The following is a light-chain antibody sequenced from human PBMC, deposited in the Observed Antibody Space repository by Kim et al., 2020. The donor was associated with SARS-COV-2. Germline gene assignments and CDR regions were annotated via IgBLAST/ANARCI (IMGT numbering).Light chain of an antibody. CDR2: DAS. CDR1: QRISNS. CDR3: QKYNSAPWT. Sequence: SVGDRVTITCRVSQRISNSLAWYQQKPGKGPKVLIYDASTLQSGVPSRFSGSGSGTDFTLTISSLQPEDVATYYCQKYNSAPWTLGQGTKVEIK. V-gene: IGKV1-27*01. J-gene: IGKJ1*01.